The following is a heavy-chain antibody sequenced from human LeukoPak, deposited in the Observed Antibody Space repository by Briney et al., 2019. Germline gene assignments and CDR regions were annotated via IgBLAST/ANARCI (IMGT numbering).Heavy chain of an antibody. CDR3: ARYEAVAGVFDY. J-gene: IGHJ4*02. CDR2: IFSSETT. CDR1: GGSISSYY. Sequence: SKTLSLTCTVSGGSISSYYWSWIRQPAGKGLEWIGRIFSSETTNYNPSLKSRVTISVDTSKNQFSLRLSSVTAADTAVYYCARYEAVAGVFDYWGQGTLVTVSS. D-gene: IGHD6-19*01. V-gene: IGHV4-4*07.